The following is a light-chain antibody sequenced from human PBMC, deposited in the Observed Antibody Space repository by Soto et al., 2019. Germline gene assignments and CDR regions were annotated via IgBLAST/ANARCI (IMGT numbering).Light chain of an antibody. Sequence: EIVLTQSPATLSVSPGERATLSCRASQTVSSNLAWYQQKPGQPPRLLIYGASTRAIGIPARFSGSGSGTDFTLTISRLEPEDSAVYYCQQCGESPNTFGQGTRWRL. CDR2: GAS. CDR3: QQCGESPNT. J-gene: IGKJ5*01. V-gene: IGKV3-15*01. CDR1: QTVSSN.